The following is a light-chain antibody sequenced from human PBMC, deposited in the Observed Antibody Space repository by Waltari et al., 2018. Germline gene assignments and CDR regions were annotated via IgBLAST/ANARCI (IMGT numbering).Light chain of an antibody. CDR2: GKN. J-gene: IGLJ3*02. V-gene: IGLV3-19*01. CDR3: NSRDSSGNHQV. CDR1: SLSTYY. Sequence: SSELTPDPAVSVALGQTVRITCHGASLSTYYASWYQQKPGQAPVLVIYGKNNRPSGIPDRFSGSSSGNTASLTITGAQAEDEADYYCNSRDSSGNHQVFGGGTKLTVL.